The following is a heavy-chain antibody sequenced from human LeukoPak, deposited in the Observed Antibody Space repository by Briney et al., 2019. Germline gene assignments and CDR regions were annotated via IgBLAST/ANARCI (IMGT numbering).Heavy chain of an antibody. CDR3: ARVGGSGTYRDY. J-gene: IGHJ4*02. V-gene: IGHV3-21*01. D-gene: IGHD3-10*01. CDR2: ISSSSSYI. Sequence: GGSVRLSCAASGFTFSSYSMNWVRQAPGRGLEGVSSISSSSSYIYYADSVKGRFTISRDNAKNSLYLQMNSLRAEDTAVYYCARVGGSGTYRDYWGQGTLVTVSS. CDR1: GFTFSSYS.